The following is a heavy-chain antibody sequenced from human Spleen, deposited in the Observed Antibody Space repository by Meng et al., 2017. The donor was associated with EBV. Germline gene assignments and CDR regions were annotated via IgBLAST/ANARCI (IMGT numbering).Heavy chain of an antibody. CDR2: IFHSGTT. CDR3: TRDIVGVTNF. D-gene: IGHD1-26*01. CDR1: GDSVRNSNW. Sequence: QMHLQESGPGLVKPSGTLSLTCAVSGDSVRNSNWWSWVRQTPGKGLEWLGEIFHSGTTNYNPSLKSRATISLDKPKNQFSLNLISVTAADTALYYCTRDIVGVTNFWGQGILVTVSS. V-gene: IGHV4-4*02. J-gene: IGHJ4*02.